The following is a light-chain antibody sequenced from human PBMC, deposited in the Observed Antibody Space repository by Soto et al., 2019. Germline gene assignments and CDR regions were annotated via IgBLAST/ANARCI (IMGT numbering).Light chain of an antibody. CDR1: SSDVGGYNY. Sequence: QSALTQPASVSGSPGQSITISCTGTSSDVGGYNYASWYQQHPGKAPKLIISEVSIRPSGGSNRFSGSKSGNTACLTVSGLQAEDDADYHCCSYANRSPLGVCSGGTQLTDL. CDR2: EVS. CDR3: CSYANRSPLGV. V-gene: IGLV2-14*01. J-gene: IGLJ2*01.